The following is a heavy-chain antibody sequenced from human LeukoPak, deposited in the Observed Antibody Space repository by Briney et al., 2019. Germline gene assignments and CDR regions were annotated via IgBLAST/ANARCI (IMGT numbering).Heavy chain of an antibody. J-gene: IGHJ5*02. D-gene: IGHD4-17*01. CDR1: GGSISSYY. Sequence: PSETQSLTCTVSGGSISSYYWSWIRQPPGKGLEWIGYIYYSGSTNYNPSLKSRVTISVDTSKNQFSLKLSSVTAADTAVYYCARHGDYGDYGGVGWFDPWGQGTLVTVSS. CDR3: ARHGDYGDYGGVGWFDP. CDR2: IYYSGST. V-gene: IGHV4-59*08.